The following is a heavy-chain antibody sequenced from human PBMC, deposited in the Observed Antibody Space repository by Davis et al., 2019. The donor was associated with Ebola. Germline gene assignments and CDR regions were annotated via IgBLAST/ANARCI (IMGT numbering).Heavy chain of an antibody. D-gene: IGHD6-19*01. CDR1: GFTVSSNY. Sequence: GESLKISCAASGFTVSSNYMSWVRQAPGKGLEWVSGISGSGASTYYADSVKGRFTISRDNSKNTLYLQMTSLRADDTAVYYCAKGLGASDWYAFDYWGQRALVIVSS. CDR2: ISGSGAST. J-gene: IGHJ4*02. V-gene: IGHV3-23*01. CDR3: AKGLGASDWYAFDY.